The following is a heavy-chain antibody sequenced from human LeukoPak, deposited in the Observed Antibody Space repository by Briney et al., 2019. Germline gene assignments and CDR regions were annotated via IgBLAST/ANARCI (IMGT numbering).Heavy chain of an antibody. CDR1: GYTFTSYY. D-gene: IGHD6-13*01. Sequence: ASVKVSCKASGYTFTSYYMHWVRQAPGQGLERMGRINPNSGGTNYAQKFQGRVTMTRDTSISTAYMELSRLRSDDTAVYYCARDRAAAGWFDPWGQGTLVTVSS. J-gene: IGHJ5*02. V-gene: IGHV1-2*06. CDR2: INPNSGGT. CDR3: ARDRAAAGWFDP.